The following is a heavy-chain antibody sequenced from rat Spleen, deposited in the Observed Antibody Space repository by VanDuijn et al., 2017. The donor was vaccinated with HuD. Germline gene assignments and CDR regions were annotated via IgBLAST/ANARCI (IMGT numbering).Heavy chain of an antibody. CDR2: ISYDGSST. CDR3: ASLTALFDY. CDR1: GFTFSNYG. D-gene: IGHD3-1*01. Sequence: EVQLVESGGGLVQPGRSLKLSCAASGFTFSNYGMAWVRQAPTKGLEWVATISYDGSSTYYRDSVKGRFTISRDNAKSTLYLQMDSLRSEDTATYYCASLTALFDYWGQGVMVTVSS. J-gene: IGHJ2*01. V-gene: IGHV5-29*01.